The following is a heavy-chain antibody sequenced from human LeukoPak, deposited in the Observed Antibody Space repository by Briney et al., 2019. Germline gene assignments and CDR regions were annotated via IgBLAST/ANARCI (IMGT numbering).Heavy chain of an antibody. CDR1: GFTFSSYW. CDR3: ARGANYDILTGADYYYYYMDV. Sequence: GGSLRLSCAASGFTFSSYWMSWVRQAPGKGLEWVANIKQDGSEKYYVDSVKGRFTISGDNAKNSLYLQMNSLRAEDTAVYYCARGANYDILTGADYYYYYMDVWGKGTTVTVSS. J-gene: IGHJ6*03. CDR2: IKQDGSEK. V-gene: IGHV3-7*01. D-gene: IGHD3-9*01.